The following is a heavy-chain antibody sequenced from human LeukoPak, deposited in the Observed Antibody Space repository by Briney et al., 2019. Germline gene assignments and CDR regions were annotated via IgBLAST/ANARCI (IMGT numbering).Heavy chain of an antibody. CDR1: GYTFTSYG. D-gene: IGHD3-10*01. J-gene: IGHJ4*02. CDR3: ARDGYYYGSGSYYRGFDY. CDR2: ISAYNGNT. Sequence: GASVKVSCKASGYTFTSYGISWVRQAPGQGLEWMGWISAYNGNTNYAQKLQGRVTMTTDTSTSTAYMELRSLRSDETAVYYCARDGYYYGSGSYYRGFDYWGQGTLVTVSS. V-gene: IGHV1-18*01.